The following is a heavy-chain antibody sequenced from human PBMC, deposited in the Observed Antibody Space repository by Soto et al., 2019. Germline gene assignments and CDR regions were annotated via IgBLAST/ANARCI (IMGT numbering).Heavy chain of an antibody. CDR2: FDPEDGET. CDR1: GYTLTELS. Sequence: ASVKVSCKVSGYTLTELSMHWVRQAPGKGLEWMGGFDPEDGETIYAQKFQGRVTMTEDTSTDTAYMELSSLRSEDTAVYYCATSIAPFSSSAYYYYYGMEVWGQGTTVTVSS. D-gene: IGHD6-6*01. J-gene: IGHJ6*02. CDR3: ATSIAPFSSSAYYYYYGMEV. V-gene: IGHV1-24*01.